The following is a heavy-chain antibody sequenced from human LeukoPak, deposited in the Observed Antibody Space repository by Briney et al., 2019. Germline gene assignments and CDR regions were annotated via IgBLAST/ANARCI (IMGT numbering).Heavy chain of an antibody. D-gene: IGHD2-2*01. CDR3: AGGLEIVPAAKGRFGY. CDR2: IYSGSST. V-gene: IGHV3-66*01. Sequence: GGSLRLSCAASGFTVSSNYMSWVRQAPGKGLEWVSVIYSGSSTYYADSVKGRFTISRDNSKNTLYLQMNSLRAEDTAAYYCAGGLEIVPAAKGRFGYWGQGTLVTVSS. J-gene: IGHJ4*02. CDR1: GFTVSSNY.